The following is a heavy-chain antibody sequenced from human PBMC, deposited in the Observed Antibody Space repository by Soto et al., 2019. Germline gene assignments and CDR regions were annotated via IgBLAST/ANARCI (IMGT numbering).Heavy chain of an antibody. CDR2: VSFDGSNK. J-gene: IGHJ6*02. CDR3: ARLPGPLVAVLYIHPLDGREAMSDVDV. D-gene: IGHD6-19*01. V-gene: IGHV3-30-3*01. CDR1: GFTFNYYP. Sequence: QMQLVESGGGVVQPGGSPRLSCAASGFTFNYYPMHWVRQAPGKGLEWVAVVSFDGSNKYYADSVKGRFTISKDNSKNTLYLQMNSLGREDTAVYYCARLPGPLVAVLYIHPLDGREAMSDVDVWGQGTTVTVSS.